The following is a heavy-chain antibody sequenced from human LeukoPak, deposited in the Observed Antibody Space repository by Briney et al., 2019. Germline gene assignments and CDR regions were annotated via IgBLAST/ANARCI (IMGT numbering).Heavy chain of an antibody. D-gene: IGHD3-10*01. CDR1: GFTSSSYA. CDR3: AKEVVRGVIWGMVDY. V-gene: IGHV3-23*01. Sequence: GGSLRLSCAVSGFTSSSYAMRWVRQAPGKALEWVSAISGSGGSTHYADSVKGRFTISRDNSKNTLYLQMNSLRAEDTAVYYCAKEVVRGVIWGMVDYWGQGTLVTVSS. CDR2: ISGSGGST. J-gene: IGHJ4*02.